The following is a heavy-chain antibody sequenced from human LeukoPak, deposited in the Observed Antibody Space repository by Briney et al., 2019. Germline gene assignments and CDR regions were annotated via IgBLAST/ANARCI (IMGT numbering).Heavy chain of an antibody. CDR1: GFTFSSYS. Sequence: GGSLRLSCAVSGFTFSSYSMNWVRQAPGKGLEWVSSISSSSSYIYYADSVKGRFTISRDNAKNSLYLQMNSLRAEDTAVYYCARGTSGYPFDYWGQGTLVTVSS. CDR3: ARGTSGYPFDY. J-gene: IGHJ4*02. CDR2: ISSSSSYI. V-gene: IGHV3-21*01. D-gene: IGHD3-22*01.